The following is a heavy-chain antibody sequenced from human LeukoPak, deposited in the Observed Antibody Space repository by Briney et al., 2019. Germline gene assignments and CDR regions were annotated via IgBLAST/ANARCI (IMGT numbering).Heavy chain of an antibody. D-gene: IGHD3-3*01. CDR1: GFTFSSYA. V-gene: IGHV3-23*01. Sequence: GGSLRLSCAASGFTFSSYAMSWVRQAPGKGLEWVSAISGSGGSTYYADSVKGRFTISRDNSKNTLYLQMNRLRAEDTAVYYCAKNYDVWSGYSNWFDPWGQGTLVTVSS. J-gene: IGHJ5*02. CDR3: AKNYDVWSGYSNWFDP. CDR2: ISGSGGST.